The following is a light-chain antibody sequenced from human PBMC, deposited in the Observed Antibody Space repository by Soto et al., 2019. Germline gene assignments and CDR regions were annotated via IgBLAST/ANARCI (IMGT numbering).Light chain of an antibody. CDR1: SSNIGATYD. Sequence: QSVLTQPPSVSGAPGQRVTISCTGSSSNIGATYDGHWYQQLPGTAPKLLIYANTNRPSGVPDRFSGSRSGTSASLAISGLQAGDEADYYCQSYDSSLSGYVFGHGTRSPS. J-gene: IGLJ1*01. V-gene: IGLV1-40*01. CDR2: ANT. CDR3: QSYDSSLSGYV.